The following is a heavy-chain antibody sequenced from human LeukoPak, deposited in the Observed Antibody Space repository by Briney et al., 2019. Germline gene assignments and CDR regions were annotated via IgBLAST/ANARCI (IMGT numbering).Heavy chain of an antibody. D-gene: IGHD3-10*01. Sequence: GGSLRLSCAGSGFTFNKYAMHWVRQTPGKGLEWVAVISYDGGNRYSADSVKGRFSISRDILKNTLFLQMNSLRSEDTAVYYCAGGMLSSGAMTWGQGTLVTVSS. CDR3: AGGMLSSGAMT. J-gene: IGHJ5*02. V-gene: IGHV3-30-3*01. CDR1: GFTFNKYA. CDR2: ISYDGGNR.